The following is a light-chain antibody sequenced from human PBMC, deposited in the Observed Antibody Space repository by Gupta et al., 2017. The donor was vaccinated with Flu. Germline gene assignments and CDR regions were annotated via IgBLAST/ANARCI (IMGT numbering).Light chain of an antibody. CDR3: HQYYSAPYT. J-gene: IGKJ2*01. CDR2: WAS. Sequence: TVIPQSPDSPAVAPGERATINCKSSQSVLYSSNNKNYLAWYQQRPGQPPKLLIYWASAREFGVPDRFSGSWCGTDFTLTISSLQAEDVAIYYCHQYYSAPYTFGQGTKVEIK. CDR1: QSVLYSSNNKNY. V-gene: IGKV4-1*01.